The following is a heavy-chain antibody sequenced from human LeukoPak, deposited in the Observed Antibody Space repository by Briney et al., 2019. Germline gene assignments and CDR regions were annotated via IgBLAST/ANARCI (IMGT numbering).Heavy chain of an antibody. Sequence: GGSLRLSCAASGFTFSSYSMHWVRQAPGKGLEWVAVIWYDGSNKYYADSVKGRFTISRDNSKNTLYLQMNSLRAEDTAVYYCARDGPGSPFDFWSGYGFGYWGQGTLVTVSS. J-gene: IGHJ4*02. V-gene: IGHV3-33*01. D-gene: IGHD3-3*01. CDR2: IWYDGSNK. CDR3: ARDGPGSPFDFWSGYGFGY. CDR1: GFTFSSYS.